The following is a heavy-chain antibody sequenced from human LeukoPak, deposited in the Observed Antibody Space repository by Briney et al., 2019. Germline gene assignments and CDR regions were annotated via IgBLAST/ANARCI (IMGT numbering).Heavy chain of an antibody. J-gene: IGHJ6*02. Sequence: SETLSLTCTVSGGSISSSSYYWGWLRQPPGKGLEWIGSIYYSGNTYYNPSLKSRVTIYVDMSKNQFSLKLSSVTAADTAVYYCARQMNYYYGIDVWGQGTTVTVSS. V-gene: IGHV4-39*01. CDR1: GGSISSSSYY. CDR3: ARQMNYYYGIDV. CDR2: IYYSGNT.